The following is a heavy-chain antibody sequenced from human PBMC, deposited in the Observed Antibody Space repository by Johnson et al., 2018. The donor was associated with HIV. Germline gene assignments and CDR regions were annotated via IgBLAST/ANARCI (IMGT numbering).Heavy chain of an antibody. V-gene: IGHV3-23*04. D-gene: IGHD2-21*02. CDR1: GFTFSSYA. CDR2: ISGNGGTT. CDR3: AKGWEGVTSGDAFDI. Sequence: VQLVESGGGLGQPGGSLRLSCAASGFTFSSYAMTWVRQAPGKGLEWVSSISGNGGTTYYADSVTGRFTISRDNSKNTLYLQMNSLRAEDTAVYYCAKGWEGVTSGDAFDIWGQETMVTVSS. J-gene: IGHJ3*02.